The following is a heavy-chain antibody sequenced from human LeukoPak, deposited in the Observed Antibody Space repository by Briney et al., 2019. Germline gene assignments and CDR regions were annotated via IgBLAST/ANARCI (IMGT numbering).Heavy chain of an antibody. D-gene: IGHD6-25*01. V-gene: IGHV3-49*03. CDR3: AREQPAANGDGFDI. CDR2: IRRKTSGGTT. Sequence: GRSLRLSCTSSGFTLGNSPMRWFRQAPGKGLEWVGFIRRKTSGGTTEYAASVKGRFIISRDESKSIVYLQMNSLQSEDTAVYHGAREQPAANGDGFDIWGEGTMVTVSA. J-gene: IGHJ3*02. CDR1: GFTLGNSP.